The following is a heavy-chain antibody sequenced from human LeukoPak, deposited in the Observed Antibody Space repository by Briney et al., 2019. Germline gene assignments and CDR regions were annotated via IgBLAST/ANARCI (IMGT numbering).Heavy chain of an antibody. J-gene: IGHJ4*02. CDR2: IYYSGTT. CDR1: VGSVSGYF. D-gene: IGHD3-22*01. Sequence: SETLSLTCTVSVGSVSGYFWSWIRQPPGQGLEWIGCIYYSGTTDYNPSLRSRVTLSVDTSKNQFSLKLTSVTAVDTAVYFCARHVPTPYYGTSGPFDYWGQGTLVTVSS. CDR3: ARHVPTPYYGTSGPFDY. V-gene: IGHV4-59*08.